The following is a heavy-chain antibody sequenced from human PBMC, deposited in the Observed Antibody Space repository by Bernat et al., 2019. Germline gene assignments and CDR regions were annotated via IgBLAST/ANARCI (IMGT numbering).Heavy chain of an antibody. V-gene: IGHV3-30-3*01. CDR1: GFTFSSYA. Sequence: QVQLVESGGGVVQPGRSLRLSCAASGFTFSSYAMHWVRQAPGKGLEWVAVISYDGSNKYYADSVKGRFTISRDNSKNTLYLQMNSLRAEDTAVYYWARVRTYYYDSSGYQYDAFDIWGRGTMVTVSS. CDR2: ISYDGSNK. CDR3: ARVRTYYYDSSGYQYDAFDI. D-gene: IGHD3-22*01. J-gene: IGHJ3*02.